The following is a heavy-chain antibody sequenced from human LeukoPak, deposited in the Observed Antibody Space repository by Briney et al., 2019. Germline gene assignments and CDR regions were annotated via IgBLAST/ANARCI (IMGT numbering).Heavy chain of an antibody. D-gene: IGHD3-22*01. V-gene: IGHV3-11*01. CDR2: ISVSSSAI. J-gene: IGHJ4*02. CDR3: AKDRVLYYDTSGYFHY. Sequence: GGSLRLSCAASGFTFSDYYMTWIRQAPGKGLEWVSGISVSSSAIYYADSVKGRFTISRDNAKNSLYLQMNSLRTEDTALYYCAKDRVLYYDTSGYFHYWGQGTLVTVSS. CDR1: GFTFSDYY.